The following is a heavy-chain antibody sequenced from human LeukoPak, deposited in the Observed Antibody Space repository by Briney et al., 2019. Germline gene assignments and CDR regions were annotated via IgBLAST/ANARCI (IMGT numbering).Heavy chain of an antibody. D-gene: IGHD2-15*01. CDR3: AILMLAAPFDY. CDR1: GGTFSSYA. CDR2: IIPILGIA. Sequence: SVKVSCKASGGTFSSYAISWVRQAPGQGLEWMGRIIPILGIANYAQEFQGRATITADKSTSTAYMELSSLRSEDTAVYYCAILMLAAPFDYWGQGTLVTVSS. V-gene: IGHV1-69*04. J-gene: IGHJ4*02.